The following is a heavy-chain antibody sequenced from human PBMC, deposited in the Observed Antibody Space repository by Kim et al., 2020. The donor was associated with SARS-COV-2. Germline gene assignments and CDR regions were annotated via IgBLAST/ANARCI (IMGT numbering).Heavy chain of an antibody. CDR3: ARDTRDMIVGSDAFDI. CDR1: GGSISSGGYY. CDR2: IYYSGST. Sequence: SETLSLTCTVSGGSISSGGYYRSWIHQHPGKGLEWIGYIYYSGSTYYNPSLKSRVTISVDTSKNQFSLKLSSVTAADTAVYYCARDTRDMIVGSDAFDIWGQGTMVTVSS. V-gene: IGHV4-31*03. D-gene: IGHD3-22*01. J-gene: IGHJ3*02.